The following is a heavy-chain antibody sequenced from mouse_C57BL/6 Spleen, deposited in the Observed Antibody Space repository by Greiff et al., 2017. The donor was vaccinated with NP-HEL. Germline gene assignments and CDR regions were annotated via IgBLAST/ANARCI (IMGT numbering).Heavy chain of an antibody. J-gene: IGHJ1*03. CDR3: ARHEEDYGSSYRYFDV. CDR2: FYPGSGSI. CDR1: GYTFTEYT. V-gene: IGHV1-62-2*01. D-gene: IGHD1-1*01. Sequence: VKVVESGAELVKPGASVKLSCKASGYTFTEYTIHWVKQRSGQGLEWLGWFYPGSGSIKYNEKFKDKATLTADKSSSTVYMELSRLTSEDSAVYFCARHEEDYGSSYRYFDVWGTGTTVTVSS.